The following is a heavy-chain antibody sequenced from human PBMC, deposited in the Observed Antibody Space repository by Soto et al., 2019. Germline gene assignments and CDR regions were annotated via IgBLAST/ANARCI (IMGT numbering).Heavy chain of an antibody. CDR2: TKAPASEN. Sequence: EVQLVESGGDLVHPGGSVRLSCAASGFTFGTHWMSWVRQAPGKGLEWVANTKAPASENYYADSVRGRFTISRDNAKSSLYLQMNSLRVEDTAVYYCAKDVRWGQGTLVTVSS. CDR3: AKDVR. CDR1: GFTFGTHW. J-gene: IGHJ4*02. V-gene: IGHV3-7*05.